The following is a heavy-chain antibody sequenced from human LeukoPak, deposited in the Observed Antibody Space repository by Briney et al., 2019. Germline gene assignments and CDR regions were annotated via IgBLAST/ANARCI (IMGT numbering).Heavy chain of an antibody. CDR3: ASSGPRSVYYFDY. CDR2: IYYSGST. D-gene: IGHD3-10*01. J-gene: IGHJ4*02. Sequence: PSETLSLTCTVSGGSVSSGSYYWSWIRQSPGKGLEWIGYIYYSGSTNYNPSLKSRVTISVDTSKNQFSLKLSSVTAADTAVYYCASSGPRSVYYFDYWGQGTLVTVSS. CDR1: GGSVSSGSYY. V-gene: IGHV4-61*01.